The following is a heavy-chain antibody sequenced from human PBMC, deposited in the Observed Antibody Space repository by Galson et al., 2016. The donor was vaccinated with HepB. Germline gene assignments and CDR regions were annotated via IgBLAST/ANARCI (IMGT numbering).Heavy chain of an antibody. CDR3: ARNGVGLRPGYQFDP. D-gene: IGHD2-8*01. CDR2: IHHGGTT. CDR1: VDSISSTYW. Sequence: ETLSLTCAVSVDSISSTYWWTWVRQPPRKGLEWIGEIHHGGTTHYNPSLKSRVTISVDKSRNQFSLMLTSVTDADTAVYYCARNGVGLRPGYQFDPWGQGTLVTVSS. J-gene: IGHJ5*02. V-gene: IGHV4-4*02.